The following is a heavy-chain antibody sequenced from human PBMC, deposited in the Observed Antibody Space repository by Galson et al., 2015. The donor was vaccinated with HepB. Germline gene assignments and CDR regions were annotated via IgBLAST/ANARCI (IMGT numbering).Heavy chain of an antibody. J-gene: IGHJ4*02. CDR3: AKRGDIVVVATTIYFDY. D-gene: IGHD2-2*01. CDR1: GFRFSTLA. V-gene: IGHV3-23*01. Sequence: SLRLSCAASGFRFSTLAMSWVRQAPGKGPEWVSTISYRGDNTYYADSVKGRFTISRDNSKNTLYLRMNSLRAKDTAVYYCAKRGDIVVVATTIYFDYWGQGTLVTVSS. CDR2: ISYRGDNT.